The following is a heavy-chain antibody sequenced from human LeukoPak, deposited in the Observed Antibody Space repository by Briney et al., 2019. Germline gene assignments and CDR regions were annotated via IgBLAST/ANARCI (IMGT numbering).Heavy chain of an antibody. CDR2: INHSGST. J-gene: IGHJ6*02. D-gene: IGHD2-2*03. Sequence: GSLRLSCAASGFTFSSYWMSWIRQPPGKGLEWIGEINHSGSTNYNPSLKSRVTISVDTSKNQFSLKLSSVTAADTAVYYCARGRRSGYCSSTSCLYYYGMDVWGQGTTVTVSS. CDR3: ARGRRSGYCSSTSCLYYYGMDV. CDR1: GFTFSSYW. V-gene: IGHV4-34*01.